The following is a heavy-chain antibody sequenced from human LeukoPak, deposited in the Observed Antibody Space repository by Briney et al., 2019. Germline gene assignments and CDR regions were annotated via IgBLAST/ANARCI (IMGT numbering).Heavy chain of an antibody. J-gene: IGHJ4*02. CDR2: ISYDGSTI. CDR3: ARDLSERYPIDH. CDR1: GFTFRSHA. Sequence: PGRSLRLSCAASGFTFRSHAMHWVRQAPGKGLEWVAFISYDGSTIYYADSVKGRLYISRDNSKNTLYVQMNSLRPEDTAVYYCARDLSERYPIDHWGQGTLVTVPS. D-gene: IGHD2-15*01. V-gene: IGHV3-30-3*01.